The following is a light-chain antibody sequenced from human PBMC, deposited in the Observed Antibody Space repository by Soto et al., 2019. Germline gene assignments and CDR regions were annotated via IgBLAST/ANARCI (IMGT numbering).Light chain of an antibody. CDR3: CSYAGSPTWV. CDR2: EVS. J-gene: IGLJ7*01. CDR1: SSGDGSYNL. V-gene: IGLV2-23*02. Sequence: QSALTQPASLSGSPGQSITISCTGTSSGDGSYNLVSWYQQHPGKAPKLMIFEVSKRPSGVSSRFSASKSGNTASLTVSGHQAEDEADYYCCSYAGSPTWVVGGGTQLTVL.